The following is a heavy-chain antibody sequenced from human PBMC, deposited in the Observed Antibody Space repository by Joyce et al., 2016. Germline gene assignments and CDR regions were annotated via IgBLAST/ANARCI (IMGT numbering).Heavy chain of an antibody. D-gene: IGHD3-10*02. CDR2: IYHSGNT. CDR3: ARDGRGLVYGAPYGVDV. CDR1: GGTITSSSFY. V-gene: IGHV4-31*03. J-gene: IGHJ6*02. Sequence: QVQLQESGPGLVKPSQTLSLTCTVSGGTITSSSFYWAWIRQHPRKGLEWIGYIYHSGNTYYNPSLESRVIISVDTSKNQFSLKLSSVTAADTAVYYCARDGRGLVYGAPYGVDVWGQGTTVTVSS.